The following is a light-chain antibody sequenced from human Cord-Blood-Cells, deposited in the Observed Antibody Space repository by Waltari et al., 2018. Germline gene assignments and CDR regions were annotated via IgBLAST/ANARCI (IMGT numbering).Light chain of an antibody. J-gene: IGLJ1*01. V-gene: IGLV2-14*03. CDR2: DVS. Sequence: QSALTQPASVSGSPGQSITISCTGTRSDVGGYNYVSWYQQHPGKAPKRMIYDVSNRPSGVSNRFSGSKSGNTASLTISGLQAEDEADYYCSSYTSSSTLRVFGTGTKVTVL. CDR3: SSYTSSSTLRV. CDR1: RSDVGGYNY.